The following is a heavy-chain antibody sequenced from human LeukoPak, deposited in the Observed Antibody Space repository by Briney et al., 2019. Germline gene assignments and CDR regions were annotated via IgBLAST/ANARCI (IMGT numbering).Heavy chain of an antibody. D-gene: IGHD1-26*01. CDR1: GGSISSYY. V-gene: IGHV4-34*01. J-gene: IGHJ5*02. CDR3: ARGMVGATNNWFDP. CDR2: INHSGST. Sequence: KTSETLSLTCTVSGGSISSYYWSWIRQPPGKGLEWIGEINHSGSTNYNPSLKSRVTISVDTSKNQFSLKLSSVTAADTAVYYCARGMVGATNNWFDPWGQGTLVTVSS.